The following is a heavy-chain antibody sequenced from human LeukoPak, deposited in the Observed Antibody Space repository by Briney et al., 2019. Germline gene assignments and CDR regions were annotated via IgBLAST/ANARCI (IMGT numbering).Heavy chain of an antibody. CDR2: IANDAKTT. Sequence: GGSLRLSCAASGFTFSIYGTHWVRQAPGKGLEWVAVIANDAKTTYYADSVKGRFTISRDNSKNTLYLQMNSLRPEDTAVYYCTKEGLPSGSSWSAWFDPWGQGTLVTVSS. CDR1: GFTFSIYG. D-gene: IGHD3-10*01. CDR3: TKEGLPSGSSWSAWFDP. V-gene: IGHV3-30*18. J-gene: IGHJ5*02.